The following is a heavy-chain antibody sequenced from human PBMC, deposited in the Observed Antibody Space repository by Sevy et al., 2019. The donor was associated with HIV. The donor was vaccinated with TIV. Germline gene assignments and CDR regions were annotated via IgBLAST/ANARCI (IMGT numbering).Heavy chain of an antibody. D-gene: IGHD2-2*01. CDR1: GGTFSSYA. V-gene: IGHV1-69*13. Sequence: ASVKVSCKASGGTFSSYAISWVRQAPGQGLEWMGGIIPIFGTANYAQKFQGRVTITADESTSTAYMELSSLRSEDTAGYYCARGFMDCSSTSCPMDVWGQGTTVTVSS. J-gene: IGHJ6*02. CDR2: IIPIFGTA. CDR3: ARGFMDCSSTSCPMDV.